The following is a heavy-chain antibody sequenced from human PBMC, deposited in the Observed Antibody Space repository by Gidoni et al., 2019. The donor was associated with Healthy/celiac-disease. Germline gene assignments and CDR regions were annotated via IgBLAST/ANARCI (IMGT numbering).Heavy chain of an antibody. CDR2: IKQDGSEK. D-gene: IGHD6-13*01. Sequence: EVQLVESGGGLVQPGGSLRLSCAASGFTFSRYWMSWVRQAPGKGLEWVANIKQDGSEKYYVDSVKGRFTIARDNAKNSLYLQMNSLRAEDTAVYYWARDLGSSSHYWYFDLWGRGTLVTVSS. CDR1: GFTFSRYW. CDR3: ARDLGSSSHYWYFDL. J-gene: IGHJ2*01. V-gene: IGHV3-7*01.